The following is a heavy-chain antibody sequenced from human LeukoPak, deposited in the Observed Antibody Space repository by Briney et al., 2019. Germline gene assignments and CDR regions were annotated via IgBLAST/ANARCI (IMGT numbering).Heavy chain of an antibody. CDR2: ISAYNGNT. CDR3: ARVVFAYCGGDCPSAIDY. V-gene: IGHV1-18*01. CDR1: GYTFTSYG. D-gene: IGHD2-21*01. J-gene: IGHJ4*02. Sequence: ASVKVSCKASGYTFTSYGISWVRQAPGQGLEWMGWISAYNGNTNYAQKLQGRVTMTTDTSTSTAYMELRSLRSDDTAVYYCARVVFAYCGGDCPSAIDYWGQGTLVTVSS.